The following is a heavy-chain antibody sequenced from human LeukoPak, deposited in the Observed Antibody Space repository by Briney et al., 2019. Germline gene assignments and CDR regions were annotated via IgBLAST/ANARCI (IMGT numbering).Heavy chain of an antibody. J-gene: IGHJ5*02. D-gene: IGHD1-26*01. V-gene: IGHV1-8*01. CDR3: ARGFWSGRYYNWFDP. CDR1: GYTITSYD. CDR2: MNPNSGNT. Sequence: ASVKVSCKASGYTITSYDINWVRQATGQGLEWMGWMNPNSGNTGYAQKFQGRVTMTRITSISTAYMELSSLKSEDTAVYYCARGFWSGRYYNWFDPWGQGTLVTVSS.